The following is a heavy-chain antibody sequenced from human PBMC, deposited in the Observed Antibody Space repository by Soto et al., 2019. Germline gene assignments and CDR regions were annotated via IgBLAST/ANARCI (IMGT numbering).Heavy chain of an antibody. J-gene: IGHJ4*02. CDR1: GFTFDDYA. Sequence: EVQLVESGGALVQSGRSLRLSCAASGFTFDDYAMHWVRQAPGKGPEWVSGISWNSASIGYADSVKGRFTISRDNAKKSLYLQMNSLKAEDTAVYFCAKDFTTMVRMCDYWGQGTLVTVSS. V-gene: IGHV3-9*01. D-gene: IGHD5-18*01. CDR3: AKDFTTMVRMCDY. CDR2: ISWNSASI.